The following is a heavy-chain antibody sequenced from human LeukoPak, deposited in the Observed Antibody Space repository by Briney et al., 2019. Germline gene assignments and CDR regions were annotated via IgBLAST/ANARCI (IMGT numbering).Heavy chain of an antibody. J-gene: IGHJ3*02. CDR3: ARDRGVSYRLQHNDAFDI. Sequence: ASVKVSCKASGYTFTGYYMHWVRQAPGQGLEWMGWINPNSGGTNYAQKFQGRVTMTRDTSISTAYMELSRLRSDDTAVYYCARDRGVSYRLQHNDAFDIWGQGTVVTVSS. CDR2: INPNSGGT. V-gene: IGHV1-2*02. D-gene: IGHD2-2*01. CDR1: GYTFTGYY.